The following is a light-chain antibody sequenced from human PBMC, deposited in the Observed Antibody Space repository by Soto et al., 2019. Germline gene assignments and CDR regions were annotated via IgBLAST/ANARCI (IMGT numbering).Light chain of an antibody. J-gene: IGLJ1*01. CDR2: AVG. V-gene: IGLV2-14*03. CDR3: SSFTSSMTNV. CDR1: SSHVCGYHP. Sequence: QSVLTQPASESGSPGQSITISSTGTSSHVCGYHPDSWYQVHPGKAPKLILSAVGDLPSGVPYRFSGPQYGTAAFLSISVLQAADEADYFCSSFTSSMTNVFGSGTKVTVL.